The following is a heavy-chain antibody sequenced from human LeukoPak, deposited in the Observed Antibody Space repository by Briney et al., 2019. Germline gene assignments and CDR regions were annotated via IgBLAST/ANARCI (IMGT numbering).Heavy chain of an antibody. CDR2: INPNSGGT. Sequence: ASVKVSCKASGYTFTGYYMHWVRQAPGQGLEWMGRINPNSGGTNYAQNFQGRVTMTRDTSISTAYMELSRLSSDDTAVYYCARKKENASGSYDHWGQGTLVTVSS. CDR1: GYTFTGYY. V-gene: IGHV1-2*06. CDR3: ARKKENASGSYDH. D-gene: IGHD3-10*01. J-gene: IGHJ4*02.